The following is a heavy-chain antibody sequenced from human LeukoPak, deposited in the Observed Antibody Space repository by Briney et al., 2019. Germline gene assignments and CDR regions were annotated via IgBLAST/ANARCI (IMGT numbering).Heavy chain of an antibody. D-gene: IGHD3-16*01. V-gene: IGHV3-30-3*01. CDR2: ISYDGSNK. Sequence: GGSLRLSCAASGFTFSSYAMHWVRQAPGKGLEWVAVISYDGSNKYYADSVKGRFTISRDNSKNTLYLQMNSLRPEDTAFYYCARDDYNTLGYNFHHWGQGTLVTVSS. CDR3: ARDDYNTLGYNFHH. J-gene: IGHJ1*01. CDR1: GFTFSSYA.